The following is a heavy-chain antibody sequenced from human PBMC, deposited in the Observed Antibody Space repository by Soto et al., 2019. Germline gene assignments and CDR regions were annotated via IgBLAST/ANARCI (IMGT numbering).Heavy chain of an antibody. CDR3: GVVPAAIGYYGMDV. D-gene: IGHD2-2*02. CDR1: GYTFTSYG. Sequence: RASVKVSCKASGYTFTSYGISWVRQAPGQGLEWMGWISAYNGNTNYAQKLQGRVTMTTDTSTSTAYMELRSLRSDDTAVYYCGVVPAAIGYYGMDVWGQGTTVTVSS. V-gene: IGHV1-18*04. J-gene: IGHJ6*02. CDR2: ISAYNGNT.